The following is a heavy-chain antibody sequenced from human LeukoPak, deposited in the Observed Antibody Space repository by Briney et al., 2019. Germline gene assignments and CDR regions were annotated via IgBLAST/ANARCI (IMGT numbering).Heavy chain of an antibody. CDR2: ISSSSTYI. J-gene: IGHJ5*02. D-gene: IGHD2-15*01. Sequence: GGSLRLSCAASGFTFGSYNMNWVRQAPGKGLEWVSSISSSSTYIYYADSVKGRFTISRDNAKNSLYLQMNSLRAEDTAVYYCARDPSGYCSGGSCYRFDPWGQGTLVTVSS. V-gene: IGHV3-21*01. CDR1: GFTFGSYN. CDR3: ARDPSGYCSGGSCYRFDP.